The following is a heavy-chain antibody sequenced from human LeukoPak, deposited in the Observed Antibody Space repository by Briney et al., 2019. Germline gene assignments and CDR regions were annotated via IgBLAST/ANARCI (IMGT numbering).Heavy chain of an antibody. J-gene: IGHJ4*02. CDR3: ARGGTEASSGDY. V-gene: IGHV1-2*06. D-gene: IGHD3-10*01. Sequence: VASVKVSCKASGYTFTAYFMHWVRQAPGQGLEWMGRINPNSGGTNYAQKFQGRVTMTRDTSITTAYMDLSRLTYDDTAVYYCARGGTEASSGDYWGQGTLVTVSS. CDR2: INPNSGGT. CDR1: GYTFTAYF.